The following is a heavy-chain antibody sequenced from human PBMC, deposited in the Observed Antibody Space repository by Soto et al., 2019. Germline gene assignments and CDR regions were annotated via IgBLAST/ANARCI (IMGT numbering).Heavy chain of an antibody. V-gene: IGHV4-59*08. D-gene: IGHD6-13*01. CDR2: IYYSGST. CDR3: ARLTPLGSSIWYPARYLHL. Sequence: SETLSLTCTVSGGSISSYYWSWIRQPPGKGLEWIGYIYYSGSTNYNPSLKSRVTISVDTSKNQFSLKLNSVTAADTAVYYCARLTPLGSSIWYPARYLHLWDRGLLVT. CDR1: GGSISSYY. J-gene: IGHJ2*01.